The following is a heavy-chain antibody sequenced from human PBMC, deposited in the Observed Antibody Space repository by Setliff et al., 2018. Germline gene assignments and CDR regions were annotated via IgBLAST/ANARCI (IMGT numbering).Heavy chain of an antibody. V-gene: IGHV4-39*02. D-gene: IGHD5-12*01. CDR2: INYSGST. CDR3: AKEDIDYIMTRDNTWQYFFYMDV. J-gene: IGHJ6*03. CDR1: GDSLSSGTQY. Sequence: SETLSLTCSVLGDSLSSGTQYWAWIRQPPGKGLEWIGNINYSGSTYYNPSLKSRVTMSVDASKNQVSLKVTPVTAEDTAVYYCAKEDIDYIMTRDNTWQYFFYMDVWGRGTTVTVSS.